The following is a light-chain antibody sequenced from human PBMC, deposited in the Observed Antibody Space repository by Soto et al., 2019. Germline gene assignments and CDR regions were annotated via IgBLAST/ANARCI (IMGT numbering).Light chain of an antibody. V-gene: IGKV1-39*01. J-gene: IGKJ5*01. CDR1: QSIGRN. CDR3: QQYGSSPT. CDR2: TSS. Sequence: DIQMTQSPASLSASVGDRVTISCRASQSIGRNLNWYQQKPGKAPTLLMFTSSNLQSGVPSRFSGSGSGTDFTLTISRLEPEDFAVYYCQQYGSSPTFGQGTRLEIK.